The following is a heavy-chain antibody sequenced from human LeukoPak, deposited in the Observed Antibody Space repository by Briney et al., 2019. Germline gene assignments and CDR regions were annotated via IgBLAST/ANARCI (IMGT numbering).Heavy chain of an antibody. V-gene: IGHV3-30*18. CDR2: ISYDGSNK. CDR3: AKEAKSGSAGLYGMDV. J-gene: IGHJ6*04. CDR1: EFTFSSYG. D-gene: IGHD5-12*01. Sequence: GGSLRLSCAASEFTFSSYGIHWVRQAPGEGLEGVAVISYDGSNKYHADSVKGRFTISRDNSKNTLYLQMNSLRAEDTAVYYCAKEAKSGSAGLYGMDVWGKGTTVTVSS.